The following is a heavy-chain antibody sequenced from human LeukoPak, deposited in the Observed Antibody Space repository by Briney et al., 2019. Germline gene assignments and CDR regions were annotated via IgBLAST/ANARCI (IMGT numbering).Heavy chain of an antibody. D-gene: IGHD4/OR15-4a*01. CDR3: GRDALLGCFSYYYQDG. V-gene: IGHV4-59*11. CDR1: GGSISSHY. CDR2: ISNSGST. J-gene: IGHJ6*03. Sequence: SETLSLTCTVSGGSISSHYWTWIRQSPVKGLEWIGDISNSGSTSYNPSLKSRVTISIDTSKNQFSLKLSSVTAADTAVYYCGRDALLGCFSYYYQDGWGKGTKVTGSS.